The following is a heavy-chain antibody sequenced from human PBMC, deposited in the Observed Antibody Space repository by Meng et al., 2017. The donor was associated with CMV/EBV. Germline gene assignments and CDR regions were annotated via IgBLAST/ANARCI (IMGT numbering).Heavy chain of an antibody. V-gene: IGHV1-69*05. J-gene: IGHJ4*02. CDR1: GGTFSSYA. Sequence: SVKVSCKASGGTFSSYAISWVRQAPGQGLEWMGGIIPIFGTANYAQKFQGRVTITTDESTSTAYMELSSLRSEDTAVYYCARTYYYGSGSWDWGQGTLVTVSS. CDR3: ARTYYYGSGSWD. D-gene: IGHD3-10*01. CDR2: IIPIFGTA.